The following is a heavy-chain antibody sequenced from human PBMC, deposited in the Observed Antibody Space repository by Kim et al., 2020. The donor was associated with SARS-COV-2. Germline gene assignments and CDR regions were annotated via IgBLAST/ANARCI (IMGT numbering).Heavy chain of an antibody. V-gene: IGHV5-51*01. D-gene: IGHD3-10*01. J-gene: IGHJ4*02. Sequence: YSPSFQGQVTVSADKSIRTAYLQWSSLKASDTAMYYCARLHMVQGVVDYWGQGTLVTVSS. CDR3: ARLHMVQGVVDY.